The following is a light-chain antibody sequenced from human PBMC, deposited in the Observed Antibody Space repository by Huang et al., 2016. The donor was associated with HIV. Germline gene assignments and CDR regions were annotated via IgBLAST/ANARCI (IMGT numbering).Light chain of an antibody. CDR2: GAS. CDR1: QSVSSSY. CDR3: QQYGSSPLGT. Sequence: EIVLTQSPGTLSLSPGERATLSCRASQSVSSSYLAWYQQKPGQAPRRLIYGASSRATGIPDRVSGSGAGTDFTLTISRLEPEDFAVYYCQQYGSSPLGTFGQGTKLEIK. J-gene: IGKJ2*01. V-gene: IGKV3-20*01.